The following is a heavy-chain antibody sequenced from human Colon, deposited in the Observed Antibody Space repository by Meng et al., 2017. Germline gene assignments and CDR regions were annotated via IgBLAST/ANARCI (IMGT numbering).Heavy chain of an antibody. J-gene: IGHJ4*02. CDR2: IHHGRGT. D-gene: IGHD3-22*01. Sequence: QVHRHEAGPGLVKPSGTLSLTCAVSGDSITYDNWWSWLRQPPGKGLEWIGEIHHGRGTNYNPALRSRVTFSLDKSRNQLSLTLTSVTAADTAVYYCARNGFYSLGYWGPGALVTVSS. V-gene: IGHV4-4*02. CDR3: ARNGFYSLGY. CDR1: GDSITYDNW.